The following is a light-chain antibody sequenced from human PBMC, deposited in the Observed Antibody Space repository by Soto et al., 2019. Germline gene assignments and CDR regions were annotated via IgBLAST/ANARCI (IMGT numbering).Light chain of an antibody. Sequence: DIQMTQSPSSLSASVGDRVTITCRASQSISSYLNWYQQKPGKAPKLLIYAASSLQSGVPSRFSGSGSGTDFTLTISSLXPEDFATYYCQQSYSTPQLTFGGGTKVDIK. CDR1: QSISSY. CDR3: QQSYSTPQLT. V-gene: IGKV1-39*01. CDR2: AAS. J-gene: IGKJ4*01.